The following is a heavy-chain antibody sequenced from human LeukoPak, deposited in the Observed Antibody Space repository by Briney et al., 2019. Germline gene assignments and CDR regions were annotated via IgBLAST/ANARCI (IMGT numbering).Heavy chain of an antibody. CDR1: GFTFSSYA. CDR2: ISGSGGST. D-gene: IGHD3-10*01. Sequence: GGSLRLSCAASGFTFSSYAMSWVRQAPGKGLEWVSAISGSGGSTYYADSVKGRFTISRDNSKNTLYLQMNSLRAEGTAVYYCAKDRYGSGSYYGFFDYWGQGTLVTVSS. J-gene: IGHJ4*02. V-gene: IGHV3-23*01. CDR3: AKDRYGSGSYYGFFDY.